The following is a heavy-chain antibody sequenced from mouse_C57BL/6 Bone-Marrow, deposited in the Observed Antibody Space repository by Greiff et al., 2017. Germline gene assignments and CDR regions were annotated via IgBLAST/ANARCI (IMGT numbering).Heavy chain of an antibody. V-gene: IGHV1-69*01. J-gene: IGHJ4*01. D-gene: IGHD2-3*01. CDR2: IDPSDSYT. CDR1: GYTFTSYW. Sequence: QVQLQQPGAELVMPGASVKLSCKASGYTFTSYWMHWAKQRPGQGLEWIGEIDPSDSYTNYNQKFKGKSTLTVDKSSSTAYMQLSSLTSEDSAVYYCARFGYYVGYYAMDYWGQGTSVTVSS. CDR3: ARFGYYVGYYAMDY.